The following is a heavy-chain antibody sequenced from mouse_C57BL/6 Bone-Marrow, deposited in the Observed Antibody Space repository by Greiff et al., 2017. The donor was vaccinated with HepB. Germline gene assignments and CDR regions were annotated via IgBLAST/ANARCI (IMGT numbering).Heavy chain of an antibody. Sequence: EVKLEESGGGLVQPGGSLKLSCAASGFTFSDYYMYWVRQTPEKRLEWVAYISNGGGSTYYPDTVKDRFTISRDNAKNTLYLQMSRLKSEDTAMYYCARHLDSSGYWFAYWGQGTLVTVSA. CDR3: ARHLDSSGYWFAY. CDR2: ISNGGGST. D-gene: IGHD3-2*02. J-gene: IGHJ3*01. V-gene: IGHV5-12*01. CDR1: GFTFSDYY.